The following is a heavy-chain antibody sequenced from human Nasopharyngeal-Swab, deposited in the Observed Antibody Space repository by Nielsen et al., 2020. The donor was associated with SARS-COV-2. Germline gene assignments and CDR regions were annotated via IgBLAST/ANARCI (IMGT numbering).Heavy chain of an antibody. CDR1: GGSVSSGSYY. J-gene: IGHJ5*02. V-gene: IGHV4-61*01. D-gene: IGHD6-6*01. CDR2: IYYSGST. Sequence: GSLRLSCTVSGGSVSSGSYYWSWIRQPPGKGLEWIGYIYYSGSTDYNPSLKSRVTISVDTSKNQFSLKLSSVTAADTAVYYCARGTRVAARPGWFDPWGQGTLVTVSS. CDR3: ARGTRVAARPGWFDP.